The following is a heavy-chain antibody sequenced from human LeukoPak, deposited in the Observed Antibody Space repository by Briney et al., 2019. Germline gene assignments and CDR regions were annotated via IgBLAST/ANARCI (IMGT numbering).Heavy chain of an antibody. V-gene: IGHV5-51*01. CDR3: VRSPACSSGTCYPNWFDP. CDR1: GYSFTNNW. CDR2: TYPGDSNT. Sequence: GESLKISCQGSGYSFTNNWIGWVRQMPGKGLEWMGITYPGDSNTRYSPSFQGQVTISADKSISSAYLQWSSLKASDTAMYYCVRSPACSSGTCYPNWFDPWGQGTLVTVSS. D-gene: IGHD2-15*01. J-gene: IGHJ5*02.